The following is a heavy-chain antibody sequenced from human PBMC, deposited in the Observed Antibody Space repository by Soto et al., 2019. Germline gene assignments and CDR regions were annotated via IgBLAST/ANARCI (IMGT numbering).Heavy chain of an antibody. J-gene: IGHJ6*02. V-gene: IGHV3-30*18. CDR2: ISYDGSNK. Sequence: GGSLRLSCAASGFTFSSYGMHWVRQAPGKGPEWVAVISYDGSNKYYADSVKGRFTISRDSSKNTLYLQMNSLRAEDTAVYYCAKPPQSYPSGMDAWGQGTTVTVSS. CDR3: AKPPQSYPSGMDA. D-gene: IGHD3-16*01. CDR1: GFTFSSYG.